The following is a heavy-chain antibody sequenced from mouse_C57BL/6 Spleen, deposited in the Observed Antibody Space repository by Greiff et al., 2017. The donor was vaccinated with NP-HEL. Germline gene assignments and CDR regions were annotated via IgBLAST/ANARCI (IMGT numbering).Heavy chain of an antibody. CDR2: IYSGSGSN. D-gene: IGHD1-1*01. Sequence: VQLQQSGAELVKPGASVKMSCKASGYTFTSYWITWVKQRPGQGLEWIGDIYSGSGSNNYNEKYKSKATLTVDTSSSTAYMQLSSLTSEDSAVYYGARHGSSPWFAYWGQGTLVTVSA. V-gene: IGHV1-55*01. CDR1: GYTFTSYW. CDR3: ARHGSSPWFAY. J-gene: IGHJ3*01.